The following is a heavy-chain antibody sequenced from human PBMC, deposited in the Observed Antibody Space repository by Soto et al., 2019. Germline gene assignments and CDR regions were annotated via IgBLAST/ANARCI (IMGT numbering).Heavy chain of an antibody. V-gene: IGHV4-31*03. D-gene: IGHD3-22*01. CDR3: ARDGVPTDVYDNSGYSKKWYDP. CDR1: GGSISSGGYY. Sequence: SKPLALTCIVSGGSISSGGYYWNWIRQHPGRGLEWIGYIYYSGSTHYNPSLKSRVTISVDTSKNQFSLNLSSVTDADTAVYYCARDGVPTDVYDNSGYSKKWYDPWGQGTHVIVSS. J-gene: IGHJ5*02. CDR2: IYYSGST.